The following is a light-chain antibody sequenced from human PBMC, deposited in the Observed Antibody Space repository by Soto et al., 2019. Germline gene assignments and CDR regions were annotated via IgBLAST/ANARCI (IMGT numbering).Light chain of an antibody. CDR3: QQANSFPLFT. CDR2: AAS. J-gene: IGKJ3*01. V-gene: IGKV1-12*01. Sequence: DIQMTQSPSSVSASVGDRVTITCRASQGISSWLAWYQRKPGKAPKLLIYAASSLQSGVPSRFSGSGSGTDFTLTISSLQPEDFATYYYQQANSFPLFTFGPGTKVDIK. CDR1: QGISSW.